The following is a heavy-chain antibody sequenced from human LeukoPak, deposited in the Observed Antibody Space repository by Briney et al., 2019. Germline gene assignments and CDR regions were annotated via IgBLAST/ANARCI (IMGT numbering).Heavy chain of an antibody. CDR2: ISAYNGNT. CDR1: GYTFTNYG. CDR3: ARSDYDYVWGSYRQQAFDI. V-gene: IGHV1-18*01. Sequence: GASVKVSCKASGYTFTNYGISWVRQAPGQGLEWMGWISAYNGNTNYAQKLQGRVTMTTDTSTSTAYMELRSLRSDDTAVYYCARSDYDYVWGSYRQQAFDIWGQGTMVTVSS. J-gene: IGHJ3*02. D-gene: IGHD3-16*02.